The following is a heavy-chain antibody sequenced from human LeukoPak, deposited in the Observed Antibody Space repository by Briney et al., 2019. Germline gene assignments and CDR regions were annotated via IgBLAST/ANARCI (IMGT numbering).Heavy chain of an antibody. Sequence: SETLSLTCTVSGDSISSGSYYWSWIRQPAGKGLEGFGRVYTSGSTNYNLSLRSRVTISVDSSKNQFSLKLNSVTAADTAVYYCARAPRAYNIRFDYWGQGTLVTVSS. V-gene: IGHV4-61*02. CDR2: VYTSGST. CDR3: ARAPRAYNIRFDY. J-gene: IGHJ4*02. D-gene: IGHD1-14*01. CDR1: GDSISSGSYY.